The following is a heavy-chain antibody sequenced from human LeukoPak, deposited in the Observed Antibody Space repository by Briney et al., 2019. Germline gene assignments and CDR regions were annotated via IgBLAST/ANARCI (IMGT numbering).Heavy chain of an antibody. J-gene: IGHJ6*03. CDR3: ARGSGCSSTSCYRYYYYHMDV. V-gene: IGHV4-34*01. Sequence: SETLSLTCAVYGGSFSGYYWSWIRQPPGKGLEWIGETNHSGSTNYNPSLKSRVTISVDTSKNQFSLKLSSVTAADTAVYYCARGSGCSSTSCYRYYYYHMDVWGKGTTVTVSS. CDR1: GGSFSGYY. CDR2: TNHSGST. D-gene: IGHD2-2*01.